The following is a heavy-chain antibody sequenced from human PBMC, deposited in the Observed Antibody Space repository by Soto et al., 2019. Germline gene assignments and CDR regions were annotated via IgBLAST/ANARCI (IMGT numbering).Heavy chain of an antibody. CDR3: ARVIWSRLRYFDWSSSWFDP. CDR1: GFTFNNYG. Sequence: GGSLRLSCVTSGFTFNNYGMHWVRQAPGKGLEWVALISIDGSNKYYGDSVKGRFTISRDNSKNTLYLQMNSLRAEDTAVYYCARVIWSRLRYFDWSSSWFDPWGQGTLVTVSS. CDR2: ISIDGSNK. D-gene: IGHD3-9*01. J-gene: IGHJ5*02. V-gene: IGHV3-30*03.